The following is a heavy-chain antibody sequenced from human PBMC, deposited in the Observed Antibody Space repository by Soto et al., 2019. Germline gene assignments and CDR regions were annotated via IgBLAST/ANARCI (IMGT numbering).Heavy chain of an antibody. V-gene: IGHV3-23*01. CDR1: GFTFSNYA. D-gene: IGHD1-26*01. J-gene: IGHJ4*02. CDR2: IGANGAGT. CDR3: ALRKTGSYLDY. Sequence: GAPLRLSCAGSGFTFSNYAMSWVRQAPGTGLEWVSGIGANGAGTYYADSVKGRFTISRDNSKNTLHLQMNSLRAEDAAVYYCALRKTGSYLDYWGQGALVTVSS.